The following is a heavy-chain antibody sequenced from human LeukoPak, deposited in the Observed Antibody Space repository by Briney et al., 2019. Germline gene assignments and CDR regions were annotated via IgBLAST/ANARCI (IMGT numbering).Heavy chain of an antibody. Sequence: PGGSLRLSCAASGFTLSNDMNWVRQAPGKGLEWVSSISTSSRYIYYKDSVRGRFTISRDDAKNSLYLEMNSLGAEDTAVYYCARADCSSSTCYLRRSWFDPWGQGTLVTVSS. CDR2: ISTSSRYI. CDR1: GFTLSND. V-gene: IGHV3-21*01. J-gene: IGHJ5*02. CDR3: ARADCSSSTCYLRRSWFDP. D-gene: IGHD2-2*01.